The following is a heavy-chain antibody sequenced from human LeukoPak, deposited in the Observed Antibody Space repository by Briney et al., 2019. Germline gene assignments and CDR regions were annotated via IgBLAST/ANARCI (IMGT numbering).Heavy chain of an antibody. Sequence: SGTLSLTCAVYGGSFSGYYWSWIRQPPGKGLEWIGEINHSGSTNYNPSLKSRVTISVDTSKNQFSLKLSSVTAADTAVYYCARGGYGGNSWGQGTLVTVSS. V-gene: IGHV4-34*01. CDR3: ARGGYGGNS. J-gene: IGHJ4*02. D-gene: IGHD4-23*01. CDR2: INHSGST. CDR1: GGSFSGYY.